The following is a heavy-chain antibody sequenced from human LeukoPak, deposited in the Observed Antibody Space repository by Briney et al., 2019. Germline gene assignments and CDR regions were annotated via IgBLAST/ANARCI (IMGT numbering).Heavy chain of an antibody. CDR3: ARVSQNCSSTSCYLPSSYYYYGMDV. V-gene: IGHV4-39*07. J-gene: IGHJ6*02. CDR1: GGSISSSSYY. CDR2: IYYSGST. Sequence: PSETLSLTRTVSGGSISSSSYYWGWIRQPPGKGLEWIGSIYYSGSTYYNPSLKSRVTISVDTSKNQFSLKLSSVTAADTAVYYCARVSQNCSSTSCYLPSSYYYYGMDVWGQGTTVTVSS. D-gene: IGHD2-2*01.